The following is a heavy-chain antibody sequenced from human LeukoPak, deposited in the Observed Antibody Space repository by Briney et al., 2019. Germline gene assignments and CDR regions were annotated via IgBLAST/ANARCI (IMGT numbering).Heavy chain of an antibody. D-gene: IGHD5-24*01. V-gene: IGHV3-7*05. CDR2: IKQDGSEK. Sequence: GGSLRLPCAASGFTFSRSWMTWVRQAPGKGLEWVANIKQDGSEKNYVDSVKGRFTISRDNAKNSLYLQMNSLRAEDTAMYYCARDYAYNAFDYWGQGTLLTVSS. CDR1: GFTFSRSW. CDR3: ARDYAYNAFDY. J-gene: IGHJ4*02.